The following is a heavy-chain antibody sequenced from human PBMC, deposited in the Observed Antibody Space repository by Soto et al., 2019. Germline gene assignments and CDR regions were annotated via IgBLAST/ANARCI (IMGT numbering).Heavy chain of an antibody. Sequence: QVQLVESGGGVVQPGRSLRLSCAASGFTFSSYGVHWVRQAPGKGLEWVAVISYDGSNKYYADSVKGRFTISRDNSKNTLYLQMNSLRAEDTAVYYCAKSYIAAAATGAFDIWGQGTMVTVSS. CDR2: ISYDGSNK. CDR3: AKSYIAAAATGAFDI. J-gene: IGHJ3*02. V-gene: IGHV3-30*18. CDR1: GFTFSSYG. D-gene: IGHD6-13*01.